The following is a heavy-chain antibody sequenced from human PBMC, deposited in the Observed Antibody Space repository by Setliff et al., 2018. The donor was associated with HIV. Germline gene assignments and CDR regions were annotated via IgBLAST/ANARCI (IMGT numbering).Heavy chain of an antibody. D-gene: IGHD4-17*01. V-gene: IGHV4-30-2*03. CDR3: ASRRRSHQDLYGGNSVFLN. J-gene: IGHJ3*01. Sequence: PSETLSLTCAVSGGSISSGGYSWTWIRQPPGKGLEWIGSFHSSGSTSYNPSLRSRVTLSVDSSKNQLSLRLTSATAADTAVYYCASRRRSHQDLYGGNSVFLNWGQGQWSPSPQ. CDR1: GGSISSGGYS. CDR2: FHSSGST.